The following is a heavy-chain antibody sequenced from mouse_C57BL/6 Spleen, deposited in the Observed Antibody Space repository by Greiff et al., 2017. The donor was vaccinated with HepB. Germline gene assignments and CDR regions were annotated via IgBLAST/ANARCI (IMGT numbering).Heavy chain of an antibody. D-gene: IGHD1-1*01. CDR1: GYAFTNYL. J-gene: IGHJ3*01. CDR3: ARPTTTVVPFAY. Sequence: QVQLQQSGAELVRPGTSVKVSCKASGYAFTNYLIEWVKQRPGQGLEWIGVINPGSGGTNYNEKFKGKATLTADKSSSTAYMQLSSLTSEDSAVYYCARPTTTVVPFAYWGQGTLVTVSA. CDR2: INPGSGGT. V-gene: IGHV1-54*01.